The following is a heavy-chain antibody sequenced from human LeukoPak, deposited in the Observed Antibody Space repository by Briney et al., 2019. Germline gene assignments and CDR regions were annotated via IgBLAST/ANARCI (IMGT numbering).Heavy chain of an antibody. CDR1: GGSISSYY. CDR3: ARGLRYYGSGSFSG. D-gene: IGHD3-10*01. Sequence: SETLSLTCTVSGGSISSYYWSWIRQPPGKGLEWIGEINHSGSTNYNPSLKSRVTISVDTSKNQFSLELSSVTAADTAVYYCARGLRYYGSGSFSGWGQGTLVTVSS. V-gene: IGHV4-34*01. J-gene: IGHJ4*02. CDR2: INHSGST.